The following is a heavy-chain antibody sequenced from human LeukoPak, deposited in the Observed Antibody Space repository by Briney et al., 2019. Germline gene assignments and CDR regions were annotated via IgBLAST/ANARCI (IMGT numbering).Heavy chain of an antibody. CDR2: ISSSSSYI. J-gene: IGHJ3*02. V-gene: IGHV3-21*01. CDR3: LGYDSSANNKGDAFDI. D-gene: IGHD3-22*01. CDR1: GFTFSSYS. Sequence: GGSLRLSCAASGFTFSSYSMNWVRQAPGKGLEWVSSISSSSSYIYYADSVKGRFTISRDNAKNSLYLQMNSLRAEDTAVYYCLGYDSSANNKGDAFDIWGQGTMVTVSS.